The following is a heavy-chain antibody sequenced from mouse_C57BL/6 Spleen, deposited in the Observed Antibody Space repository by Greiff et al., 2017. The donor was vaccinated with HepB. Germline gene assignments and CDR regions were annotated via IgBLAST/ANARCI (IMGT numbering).Heavy chain of an antibody. CDR1: GYSFTGYF. Sequence: EVNVVESGPELVKPGDSVKISCKASGYSFTGYFMNWVMQSHGKSLEWIGRINPYNGDTFYNQKFKGKATLTVDKSSSTAHMELRSLTSEDSAVYYCARRSYEAWFAYWGQGTLVTVSA. D-gene: IGHD2-12*01. CDR3: ARRSYEAWFAY. J-gene: IGHJ3*01. V-gene: IGHV1-20*01. CDR2: INPYNGDT.